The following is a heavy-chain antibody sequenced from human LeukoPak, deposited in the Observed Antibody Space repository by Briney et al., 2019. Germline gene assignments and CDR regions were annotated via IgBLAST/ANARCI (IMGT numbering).Heavy chain of an antibody. V-gene: IGHV4-59*08. CDR2: IHYSGST. J-gene: IGHJ4*02. Sequence: SETLSLTFTFPGGSISSYHWNWIRQSPGKGLEWIGYIHYSGSTNHNPSLNSRVTISVDTSKNQFSLKLTSVTAADTAVYYCARRDSSGWKSSDYWGQGTLVTVSS. D-gene: IGHD6-19*01. CDR3: ARRDSSGWKSSDY. CDR1: GGSISSYH.